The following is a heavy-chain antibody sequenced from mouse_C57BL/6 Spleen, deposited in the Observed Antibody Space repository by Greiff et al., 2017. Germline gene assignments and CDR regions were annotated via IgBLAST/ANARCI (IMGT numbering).Heavy chain of an antibody. CDR2: IDPSDSYT. D-gene: IGHD2-5*01. J-gene: IGHJ1*03. CDR3: ARRAYSNYGYFDV. Sequence: QVQLQQPGAELVKPGASVKLSCKASGYTFTSYWMQWVKQRPGQGLEWIGEIDPSDSYTNYNQKFKGKATLTVDTSSSTAYMQLSSLTSEDSAVYYCARRAYSNYGYFDVWGTGTTVTVAS. CDR1: GYTFTSYW. V-gene: IGHV1-50*01.